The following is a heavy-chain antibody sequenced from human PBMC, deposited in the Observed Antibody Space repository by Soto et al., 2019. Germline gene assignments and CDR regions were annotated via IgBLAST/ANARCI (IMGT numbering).Heavy chain of an antibody. CDR1: GYTFISYG. Sequence: ASVKVSCKASGYTFISYGISWVRQAPGQGLEWMGWISAYNGNTNYAQKLQGRVTMTTDTSTSTAYMELRSLRSDDTAVYYCARGGDWNYGYYYYYMDVWGKGTTVTVSS. J-gene: IGHJ6*03. V-gene: IGHV1-18*01. D-gene: IGHD1-7*01. CDR3: ARGGDWNYGYYYYYMDV. CDR2: ISAYNGNT.